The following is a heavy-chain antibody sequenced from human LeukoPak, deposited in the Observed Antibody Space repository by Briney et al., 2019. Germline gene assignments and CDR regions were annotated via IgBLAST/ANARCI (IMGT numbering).Heavy chain of an antibody. D-gene: IGHD3-22*01. CDR3: AKDPDYYDSSGYYGLGAFDI. Sequence: GGSLRLSCAASGFTFSSYGMHWVRQAPGKGLEWVAFIRYDGSNKYYADSVKGRFTISRGNSKNTLYLQMNSLRAEDTAVYYCAKDPDYYDSSGYYGLGAFDIWGQGTMVTVSS. J-gene: IGHJ3*02. V-gene: IGHV3-30*02. CDR1: GFTFSSYG. CDR2: IRYDGSNK.